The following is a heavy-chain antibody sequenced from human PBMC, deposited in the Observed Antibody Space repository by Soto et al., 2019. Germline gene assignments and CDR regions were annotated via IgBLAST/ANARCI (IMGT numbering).Heavy chain of an antibody. CDR1: GGTFSSYT. Sequence: GASVKVSCKASGGTFSSYTISWVRQAPGQGLEWMGRIIPILGIANYAQKFQGRVTITADKSTSTAYMELSSLRSEDTAVYYCAATIIAVGGSGYYGLDVWGQGTTVTVSS. CDR3: AATIIAVGGSGYYGLDV. CDR2: IIPILGIA. D-gene: IGHD6-19*01. J-gene: IGHJ6*02. V-gene: IGHV1-69*02.